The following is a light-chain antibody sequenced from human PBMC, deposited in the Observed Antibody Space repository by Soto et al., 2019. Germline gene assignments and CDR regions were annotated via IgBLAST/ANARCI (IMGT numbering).Light chain of an antibody. CDR3: HQYGSSLGT. J-gene: IGKJ2*01. V-gene: IGKV3-20*01. CDR2: DAV. Sequence: IVLTQSPVTLSLSPGEGATLSCRASQSVTGTNLAWYQQRAGQAPRLLIYDAVRRATGIPDRFSGSGSGTDFTLPVSRLEPEDFAVYYCHQYGSSLGTFGKGTKVEV. CDR1: QSVTGTN.